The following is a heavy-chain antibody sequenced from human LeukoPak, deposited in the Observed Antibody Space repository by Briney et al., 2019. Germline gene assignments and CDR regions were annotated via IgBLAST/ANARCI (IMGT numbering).Heavy chain of an antibody. D-gene: IGHD3-22*01. J-gene: IGHJ4*02. CDR2: IYYSGST. V-gene: IGHV4-39*07. CDR1: GGSISSSSYY. Sequence: RPSETLSLTCTVSGGSISSSSYYWGWIRQPPGKGLEWIGSIYYSGSTYNNPTLKSRFTISVDTSKNQFSLKLSSVTAADTAVYYCARPLYYDSSGYVDYWGQGTLVTVSS. CDR3: ARPLYYDSSGYVDY.